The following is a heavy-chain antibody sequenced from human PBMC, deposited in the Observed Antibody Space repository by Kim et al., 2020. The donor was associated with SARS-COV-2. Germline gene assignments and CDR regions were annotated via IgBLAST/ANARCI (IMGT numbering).Heavy chain of an antibody. Sequence: NPSLQSRVTISGDTCKNRFSLKLSSVTAADAAVYYCARDRAASSGYYYDYWGQGTLVTVSS. V-gene: IGHV4-59*01. J-gene: IGHJ4*02. CDR3: ARDRAASSGYYYDY. D-gene: IGHD3-22*01.